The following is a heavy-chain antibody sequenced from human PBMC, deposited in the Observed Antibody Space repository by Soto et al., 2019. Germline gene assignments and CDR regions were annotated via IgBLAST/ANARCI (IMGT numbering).Heavy chain of an antibody. CDR3: ARDRIGHSLMDV. V-gene: IGHV4-38-2*02. CDR2: IYHSGST. J-gene: IGHJ6*02. CDR1: GYSISSGYY. Sequence: PSETLSLTCAVSGYSISSGYYWGWIRQPPGKGLEWIGSIYHSGSTYYNPSLKSRVTISVDTSKNQFSLKLSSVTAADTAVYYCARDRIGHSLMDVWGQGTTVTLSS. D-gene: IGHD2-15*01.